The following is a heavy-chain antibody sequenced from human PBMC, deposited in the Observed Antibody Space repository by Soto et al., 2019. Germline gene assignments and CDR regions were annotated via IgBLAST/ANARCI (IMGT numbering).Heavy chain of an antibody. CDR2: VNPSGGHT. J-gene: IGHJ4*02. CDR1: GDTFTDYY. CDR3: ARGGHVVVVTAALDY. V-gene: IGHV1-46*01. D-gene: IGHD2-21*02. Sequence: QVQLMQSGAEVKKPGASVKVSCKASGDTFTDYYIHWVRQAPGQGLEWMGTVNPSGGHTTYAQHVLGRVTMLRDTSTSTLYMELTSLTSDDTAVYYCARGGHVVVVTAALDYWGQGTLVTVSS.